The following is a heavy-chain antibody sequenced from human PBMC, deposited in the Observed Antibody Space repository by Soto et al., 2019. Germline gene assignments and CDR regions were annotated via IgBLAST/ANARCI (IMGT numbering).Heavy chain of an antibody. J-gene: IGHJ4*02. Sequence: GESLKISCKASGYSFTSYWIGWVRQMPGKGLEWMGIIYPRDSDTRYSPSFQGQVTMSVDKSIGTAYLQWTSLKASDTAIYYCARHPYYYDSSGFRAPFDCWGQGPLVTVSS. V-gene: IGHV5-51*01. CDR1: GYSFTSYW. CDR2: IYPRDSDT. D-gene: IGHD3-22*01. CDR3: ARHPYYYDSSGFRAPFDC.